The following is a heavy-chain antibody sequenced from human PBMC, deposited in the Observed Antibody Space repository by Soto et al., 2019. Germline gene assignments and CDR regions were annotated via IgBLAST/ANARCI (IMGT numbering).Heavy chain of an antibody. D-gene: IGHD6-6*01. CDR2: IDWDDDK. V-gene: IGHV2-70*01. Sequence: SGPTLVNPTQTLTLTCTFSGFSLSTSGMCVSWIRQPPGKALEWLALIDWDDDKYYSTSLKTRLTISKDTSKNQVVLTMTNMDPVDTATYYCARMFRSIAASDWFDPWGQGTLVTVSS. J-gene: IGHJ5*02. CDR3: ARMFRSIAASDWFDP. CDR1: GFSLSTSGMC.